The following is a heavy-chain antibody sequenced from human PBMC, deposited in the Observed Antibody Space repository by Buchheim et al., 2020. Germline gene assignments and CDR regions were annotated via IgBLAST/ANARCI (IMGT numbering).Heavy chain of an antibody. J-gene: IGHJ4*02. CDR2: IYYSGST. CDR3: ARDSVLYYGSGSYYYVDY. V-gene: IGHV4-30-4*01. D-gene: IGHD3-10*01. CDR1: GGSISSGDYY. Sequence: QLQLQESGPGLVKPSQTLSLTCTVSGGSISSGDYYWSWIRQPPGKGLEWIGYIYYSGSTYYTPSLKSRVTISVDTSKNQFSLKLSSVTAADTAVYYCARDSVLYYGSGSYYYVDYWGQGTL.